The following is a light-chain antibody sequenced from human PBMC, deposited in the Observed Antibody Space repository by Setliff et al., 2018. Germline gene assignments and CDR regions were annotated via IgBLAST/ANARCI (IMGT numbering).Light chain of an antibody. CDR2: DDQ. Sequence: QSVLTQPPSVSAAPGQKVTIACSGSSSNIGKNYVSWYQQLPGTAPKLLMYDDQRSSGIPDRFPGSKSGTSATLDISGLQTGDEADYYCGAWDRTLNVYVFGSGTKVTVL. J-gene: IGLJ1*01. V-gene: IGLV1-51*01. CDR3: GAWDRTLNVYV. CDR1: SSNIGKNY.